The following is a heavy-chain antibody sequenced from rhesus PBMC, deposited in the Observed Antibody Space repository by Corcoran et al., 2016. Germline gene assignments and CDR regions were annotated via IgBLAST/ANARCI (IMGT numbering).Heavy chain of an antibody. CDR3: ARPPVYSSGTYYFDY. Sequence: QVQLQESGPAVVKPSETLSLTCAVSGGSISSSNWWSWIRPSPGKGLEWIGGIYGSGGSTEYNPSLKSRVTISIDTSKNQFSLKLSSVTAADTAVYYCARPPVYSSGTYYFDYWGQGVLVTVSS. J-gene: IGHJ4*01. V-gene: IGHV4-93*02. CDR1: GGSISSSNW. CDR2: IYGSGGST. D-gene: IGHD6-31*01.